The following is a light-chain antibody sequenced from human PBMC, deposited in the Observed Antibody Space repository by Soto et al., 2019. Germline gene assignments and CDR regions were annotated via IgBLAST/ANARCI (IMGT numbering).Light chain of an antibody. J-gene: IGKJ5*01. CDR2: GTS. Sequence: EIVLTQSPGTLSLSPGERATLSCRASQSVSSSYLAWYQQRPGQAPRLLIYGTSSRATGIPDRFSGSGSGTDFTLTISRLKPEDFAVYYCQQYGSSHLVTFGQGTRLEIK. CDR3: QQYGSSHLVT. CDR1: QSVSSSY. V-gene: IGKV3-20*01.